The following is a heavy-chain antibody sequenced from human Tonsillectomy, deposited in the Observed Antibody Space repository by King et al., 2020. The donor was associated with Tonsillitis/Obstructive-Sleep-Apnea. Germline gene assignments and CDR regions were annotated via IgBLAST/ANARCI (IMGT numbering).Heavy chain of an antibody. D-gene: IGHD2-21*01. Sequence: VQLQESGPGLIKPSQTLPLTCTVPGGSISNGAYYWSWIRHRPGKVLEWIGYSYSSGTTSYNPSLKSRVSISIDTSKNRFSLSLTSVTAADTAIYYCERDGDGMVNKDNWFDPWGQRTLVTVSS. CDR2: SYSSGTT. CDR3: ERDGDGMVNKDNWFDP. J-gene: IGHJ5*02. V-gene: IGHV4-31*03. CDR1: GGSISNGAYY.